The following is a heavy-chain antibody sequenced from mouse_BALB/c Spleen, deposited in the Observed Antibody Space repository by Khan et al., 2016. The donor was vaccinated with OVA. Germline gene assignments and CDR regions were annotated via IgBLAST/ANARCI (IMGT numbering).Heavy chain of an antibody. D-gene: IGHD1-1*01. Sequence: VQLQQSGTVLARPGTSVRMSCKASGYIFTDYLIHWVKQRPGQGLEWIGSIYPGNNDTNYNQKFKDKAKLTSVPSASTAYMDFSSLTNEDSAVFYCARAGYGAFAFWGQGTLDTVSA. CDR2: IYPGNNDT. V-gene: IGHV1-5*01. J-gene: IGHJ3*01. CDR1: GYIFTDYL. CDR3: ARAGYGAFAF.